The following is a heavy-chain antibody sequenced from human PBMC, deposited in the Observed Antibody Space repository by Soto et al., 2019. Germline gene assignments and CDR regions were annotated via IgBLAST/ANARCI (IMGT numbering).Heavy chain of an antibody. CDR1: GYTFITYG. CDR3: VGGGGGITSRKLEF. CDR2: ISAYNGDT. D-gene: IGHD2-2*01. V-gene: IGHV1-18*01. J-gene: IGHJ4*02. Sequence: QVQLVQSGAEVKKPGASVKVSCKASGYTFITYGVSWVRQAPGQGLEWMGWISAYNGDTNYAQNLQGRVTMTTDTSTITYYVELRSLRSEDTAVYYCVGGGGGITSRKLEFWGQGSLVTVSS.